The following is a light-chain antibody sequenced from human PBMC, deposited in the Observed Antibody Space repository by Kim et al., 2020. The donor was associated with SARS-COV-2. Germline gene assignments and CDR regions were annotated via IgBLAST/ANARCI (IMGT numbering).Light chain of an antibody. V-gene: IGKV1-5*03. CDR2: KAS. Sequence: DIQMTQSPSTLSASVGDRVTITCRASQSISSWLAWYQQKPGKAPKLLIYKASSLESGVPSRFSGSGSGTEFTLTISSLQRDDFATYYCQQYNSYPYTFGQGTKLEI. CDR3: QQYNSYPYT. J-gene: IGKJ2*01. CDR1: QSISSW.